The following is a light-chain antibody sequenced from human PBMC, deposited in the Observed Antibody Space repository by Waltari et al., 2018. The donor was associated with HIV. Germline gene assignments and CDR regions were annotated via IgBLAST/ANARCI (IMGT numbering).Light chain of an antibody. CDR2: EVS. V-gene: IGLV2-14*03. CDR3: SSYTSGSTRV. CDR1: SSDVGGYNY. J-gene: IGLJ3*02. Sequence: QSALTQPASVAGALGQSITISCTGTSSDVGGYNYVSWYQKHNSGKAPRLIIFEVSSPASGVSNRFSGSKSGVTASLTSSGLQGDDEAEYYCSSYTSGSTRVFGGGTKLTVL.